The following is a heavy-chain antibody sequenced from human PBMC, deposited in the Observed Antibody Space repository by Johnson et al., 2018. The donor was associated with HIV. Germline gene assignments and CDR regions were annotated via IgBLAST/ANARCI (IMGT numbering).Heavy chain of an antibody. CDR1: GFTVNNKY. Sequence: VQLVESGGGLVQPGGSLRLSCAASGFTVNNKYMSWVRQAPGKGLEWVSVIYSGGSTYYADSVKGRFTISRDNSKNTVYLQMGSLRAEDSAVYYCATLWFGEVSVYDAFDVWGQGTMVTVSP. CDR3: ATLWFGEVSVYDAFDV. V-gene: IGHV3-66*01. D-gene: IGHD3-10*01. CDR2: IYSGGST. J-gene: IGHJ3*01.